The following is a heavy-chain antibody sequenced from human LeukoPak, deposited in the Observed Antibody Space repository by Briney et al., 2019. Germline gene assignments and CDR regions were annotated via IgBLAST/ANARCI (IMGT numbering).Heavy chain of an antibody. CDR2: FNHIYGTT. D-gene: IGHD3-3*01. J-gene: IGHJ3*02. V-gene: IGHV1-69*13. CDR1: GGSLKSFA. CDR3: ARRAEWFSWTRLDAFDI. Sequence: SVKVSCXASGGSLKSFAISWVRQAPGQGPEWMGGFNHIYGTTNYAQKFQGRVTITVDDSTNIAYLDLSSLRSDDTALYYCARRAEWFSWTRLDAFDIWGQGTMVTVSS.